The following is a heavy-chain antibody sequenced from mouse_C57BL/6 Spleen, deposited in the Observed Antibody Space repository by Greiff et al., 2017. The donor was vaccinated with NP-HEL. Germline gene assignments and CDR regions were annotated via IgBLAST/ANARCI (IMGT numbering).Heavy chain of an antibody. CDR2: IDPSDSYT. V-gene: IGHV1-59*01. CDR1: GYTFTSYW. D-gene: IGHD2-1*01. CDR3: ARSGYGNDYAMDY. J-gene: IGHJ4*01. Sequence: QVQLQQPGAELVRPGTSVKLSCKASGYTFTSYWMHWVKQRPGQGLEWIGVIDPSDSYTNYNQKFKGKATLTVDTSSSTAYMQLSSLTSEDSAVYYCARSGYGNDYAMDYWGQGTSVTVSS.